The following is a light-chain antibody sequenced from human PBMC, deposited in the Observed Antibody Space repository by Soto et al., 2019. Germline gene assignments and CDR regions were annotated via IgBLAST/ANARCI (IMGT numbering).Light chain of an antibody. CDR1: QSLLHTDGKTY. CDR2: EVS. V-gene: IGKV2D-29*01. Sequence: VLTQTPLSLSVTPGQPASMSCKSSQSLLHTDGKTYLYWYLQKSGQPPQLLMYEVSNRFSGVPDRFSGSGSGTDFTLEISRVEADDVGAYYCMQSLQLPLTFGGGTRVEIK. CDR3: MQSLQLPLT. J-gene: IGKJ4*01.